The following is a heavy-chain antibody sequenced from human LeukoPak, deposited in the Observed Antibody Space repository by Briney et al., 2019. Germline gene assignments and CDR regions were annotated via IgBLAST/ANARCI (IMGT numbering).Heavy chain of an antibody. CDR3: TSLTTVTSLSAFDI. V-gene: IGHV3-73*01. CDR1: GFTFSGSA. Sequence: GGSLKLSCAASGFTFSGSAMHWVRQASGKGLEWVGRIRGKANNYATAYGASVKGRFTISRDDSKNTAYLQMNSLKTEDTAVYYCTSLTTVTSLSAFDIWGQGTMVTVSS. CDR2: IRGKANNYAT. D-gene: IGHD4-17*01. J-gene: IGHJ3*02.